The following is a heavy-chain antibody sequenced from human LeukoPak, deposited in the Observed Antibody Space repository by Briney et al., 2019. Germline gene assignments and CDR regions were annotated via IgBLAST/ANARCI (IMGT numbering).Heavy chain of an antibody. CDR1: SDSLNNYY. D-gene: IGHD1-14*01. CDR2: IYYSGST. CDR3: ARHPGANYFDY. J-gene: IGHJ4*02. Sequence: SETLSLTCTVSSDSLNNYYWSWIRQPPGKGLGWIGYIYYSGSTNYNPSLKSRVTISVDTSKNQFSLKVSSVTAADTALYYCARHPGANYFDYWGQGNLVTVSS. V-gene: IGHV4-59*08.